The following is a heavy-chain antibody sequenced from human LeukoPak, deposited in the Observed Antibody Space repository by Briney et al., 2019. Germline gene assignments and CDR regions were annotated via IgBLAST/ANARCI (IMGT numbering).Heavy chain of an antibody. CDR1: GYTFTGYY. D-gene: IGHD3-3*01. CDR3: ARGEWNTLNNWFDP. V-gene: IGHV1-2*02. J-gene: IGHJ5*02. CDR2: INPNSGGT. Sequence: ASVKVSCKASGYTFTGYYTHWVRQAPGQGLEWMGWINPNSGGTNYAQKFQGRVTMTRDTSISTAYMELSRLRSDDTAVYYCARGEWNTLNNWFDPWGQGTLVTVSS.